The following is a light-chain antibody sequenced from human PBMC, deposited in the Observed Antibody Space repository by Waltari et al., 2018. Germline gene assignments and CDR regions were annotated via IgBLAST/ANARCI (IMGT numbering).Light chain of an antibody. CDR2: EGD. CDR3: CSYAGGTTFL. V-gene: IGLV2-23*03. J-gene: IGLJ2*01. Sequence: QSALTQPASVSGSLGQSITISCTGSGSEIDIYNLVSWYQQYPGKAPKIIIYEGDERPSGVSDRFSGSKSGNTASLTISGLQADDEAEYHCCSYAGGTTFLFGGGTKVTVL. CDR1: GSEIDIYNL.